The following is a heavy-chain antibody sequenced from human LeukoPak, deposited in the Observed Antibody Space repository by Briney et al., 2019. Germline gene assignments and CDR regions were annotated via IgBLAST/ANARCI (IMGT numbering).Heavy chain of an antibody. CDR1: GFTFSSYS. J-gene: IGHJ4*02. CDR3: ARGPLGRGVVLFY. Sequence: GGSLRLSCAASGFTFSSYSMNWVRQAPGKTLEWVASISSTGSYIGYADSLKARFTISRDTATNSLYLQIDSLRAEDSAVYYCARGPLGRGVVLFYWGQGTLVTVSA. D-gene: IGHD2-15*01. V-gene: IGHV3-21*01. CDR2: ISSTGSYI.